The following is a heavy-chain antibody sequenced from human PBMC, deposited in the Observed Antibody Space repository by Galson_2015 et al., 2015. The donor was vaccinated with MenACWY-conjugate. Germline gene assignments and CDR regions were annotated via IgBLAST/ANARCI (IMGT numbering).Heavy chain of an antibody. Sequence: SLRLSCAASGFTFSSYAMSWVRQAPGRGLEWVSAISGSGGSTYYADSVKGRFTISRDNSKNTLYLQMNSLRAEDTAVYYCAKLSGNWVAYFDYWGQGTLVTVSS. CDR2: ISGSGGST. J-gene: IGHJ4*02. CDR3: AKLSGNWVAYFDY. D-gene: IGHD2-15*01. V-gene: IGHV3-23*01. CDR1: GFTFSSYA.